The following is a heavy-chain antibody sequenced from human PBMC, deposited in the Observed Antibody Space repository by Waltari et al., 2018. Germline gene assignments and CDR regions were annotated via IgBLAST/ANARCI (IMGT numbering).Heavy chain of an antibody. CDR1: GFTFSSYS. CDR2: ISSGSTTI. D-gene: IGHD3-10*01. V-gene: IGHV3-21*01. Sequence: EVQLVESGEDLVKPGGSLRLSCAASGFTFSSYSMNWVRQAPGKGLEWFSSISSGSTTIHYADSVKGRFTISRDNAKKSLYLQMNSLRAEDMAVYYCARGTMGTYDYWGQGTLVTVSS. J-gene: IGHJ4*02. CDR3: ARGTMGTYDY.